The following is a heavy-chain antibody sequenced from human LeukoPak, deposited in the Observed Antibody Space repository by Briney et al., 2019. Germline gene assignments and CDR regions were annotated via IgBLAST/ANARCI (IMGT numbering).Heavy chain of an antibody. CDR3: ARVNYYGSGSYLHCNYYYYMDV. CDR2: IKQDGSEK. CDR1: GFTFSRYW. D-gene: IGHD3-10*01. J-gene: IGHJ6*03. V-gene: IGHV3-7*01. Sequence: GGSLRLSCAASGFTFSRYWMSWVRQAPGKGLEWVANIKQDGSEKYYVDSVKGRFTISRDNAKNSLYLQMNSLRAEDTAVYYCARVNYYGSGSYLHCNYYYYMDVWGKGTTVTVSS.